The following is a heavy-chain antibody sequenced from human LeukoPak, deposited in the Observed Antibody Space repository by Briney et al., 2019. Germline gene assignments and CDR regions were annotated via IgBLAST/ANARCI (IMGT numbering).Heavy chain of an antibody. Sequence: ASLKVSSKASRGTFCSYAISWVREAPGHELEWMGRIIPILGIANYGQKCQDGGTITADKSTSTAYMELSSLRSEDTAVYYCARVAYYYDSSGYYTDKGIDYWGQGTLVTVSS. D-gene: IGHD3-22*01. J-gene: IGHJ4*02. CDR2: IIPILGIA. CDR1: RGTFCSYA. CDR3: ARVAYYYDSSGYYTDKGIDY. V-gene: IGHV1-69*04.